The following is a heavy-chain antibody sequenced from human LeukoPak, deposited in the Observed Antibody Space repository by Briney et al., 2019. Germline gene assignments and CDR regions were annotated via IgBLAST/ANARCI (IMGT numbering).Heavy chain of an antibody. CDR2: VYTSGST. CDR3: ARDRRAVGERYYLDY. J-gene: IGHJ4*02. CDR1: GGFISSYY. V-gene: IGHV4-4*07. D-gene: IGHD1-26*01. Sequence: SETLSLTCTVSGGFISSYYWSWIRQPAGKGLEWIGRVYTSGSTNYNPSLKSRVTMSVDTSKNQFSLKLSSVTAADTAVYYCARDRRAVGERYYLDYRGQGTLVTVSS.